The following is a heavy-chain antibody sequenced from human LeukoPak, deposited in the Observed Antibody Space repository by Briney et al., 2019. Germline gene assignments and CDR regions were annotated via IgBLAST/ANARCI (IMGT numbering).Heavy chain of an antibody. Sequence: ASETLSLTCAVYGGSFRCYYWSSIRQPPGKGLEWLGEINHSGSTNYHPSLKTRVTISVDTSKNQFSLKLSSVTAADTAVYYCARGRYSYIYWGQGTLVTVSS. CDR2: INHSGST. J-gene: IGHJ4*02. V-gene: IGHV4-34*01. CDR3: ARGRYSYIY. D-gene: IGHD5-18*01. CDR1: GGSFRCYY.